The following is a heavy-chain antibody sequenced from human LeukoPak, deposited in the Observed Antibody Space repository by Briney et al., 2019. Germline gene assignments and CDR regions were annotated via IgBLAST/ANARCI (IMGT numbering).Heavy chain of an antibody. CDR1: GYTFSSYY. Sequence: ASVKVSCKASGYTFSSYYMHWVRQAPGQGLEWMGIINPSGGSTSYAQKFQGRVTMTRDTSTSTVYMELSSLRSEDTAVYYCARVIDSSGYYYQAFDIWGQGTMVTVSS. CDR3: ARVIDSSGYYYQAFDI. D-gene: IGHD3-22*01. J-gene: IGHJ3*02. V-gene: IGHV1-46*01. CDR2: INPSGGST.